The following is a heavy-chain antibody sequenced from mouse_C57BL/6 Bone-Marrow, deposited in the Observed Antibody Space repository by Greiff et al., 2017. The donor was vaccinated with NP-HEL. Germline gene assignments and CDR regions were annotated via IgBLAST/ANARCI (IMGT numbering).Heavy chain of an antibody. Sequence: DVMLVESGGGLVKPGGSLKLSCAASGFTFSDYGMHWVRQAPEKGLEWVAYISSGSSTIYYADTVKGRFTISRDNAKNTLFLQMTSLRSEDTAMYYCAKGYYSNFWFAYWGQGTLVTVSA. D-gene: IGHD2-5*01. V-gene: IGHV5-17*01. CDR2: ISSGSSTI. J-gene: IGHJ3*01. CDR1: GFTFSDYG. CDR3: AKGYYSNFWFAY.